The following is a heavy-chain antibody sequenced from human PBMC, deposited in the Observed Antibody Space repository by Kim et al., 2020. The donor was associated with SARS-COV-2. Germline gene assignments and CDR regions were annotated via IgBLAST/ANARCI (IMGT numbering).Heavy chain of an antibody. V-gene: IGHV4-59*08. J-gene: IGHJ5*02. CDR3: ARRSPAYNWFDP. Sequence: NYNPSLKSRVTISVDTSKNLFSLKLSSVTAADTAVYYCARRSPAYNWFDPWGQGTLVTVSS.